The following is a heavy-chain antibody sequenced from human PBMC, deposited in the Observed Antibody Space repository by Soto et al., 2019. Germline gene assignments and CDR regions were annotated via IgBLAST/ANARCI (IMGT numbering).Heavy chain of an antibody. CDR2: VYYSGST. CDR1: GGSISSSSYY. Sequence: PSETLSLTCTVSGGSISSSSYYWVWIRQPPGKGREWIGNVYYSGSTNYNPSLKSRVTISVDTSKNQFSLKLTSVTAADTAVYYCARRSGSDWDSYYFDYWGQGTLVTVSS. V-gene: IGHV4-39*07. J-gene: IGHJ4*02. D-gene: IGHD5-12*01. CDR3: ARRSGSDWDSYYFDY.